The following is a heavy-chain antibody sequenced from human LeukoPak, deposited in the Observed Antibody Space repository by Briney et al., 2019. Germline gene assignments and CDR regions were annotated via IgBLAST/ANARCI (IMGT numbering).Heavy chain of an antibody. CDR3: AGFGYSSGWYEDYFDY. Sequence: GGSLRLSCAASGFTFSSYWMSWARQAPGKGLEWVANIKQDGSEKYYVDSAKGRFTISRDNAKNSLYLQMNSLRAEDTAVYYCAGFGYSSGWYEDYFDYWGQGTLVTVSS. V-gene: IGHV3-7*01. J-gene: IGHJ4*02. CDR1: GFTFSSYW. CDR2: IKQDGSEK. D-gene: IGHD6-19*01.